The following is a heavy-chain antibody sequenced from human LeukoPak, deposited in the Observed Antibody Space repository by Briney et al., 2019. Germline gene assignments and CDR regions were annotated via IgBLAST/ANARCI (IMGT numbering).Heavy chain of an antibody. D-gene: IGHD3-22*01. J-gene: IGHJ5*02. Sequence: PSETLSLTCTVSGGSISSYYWSWIRQPPGKGLEWIGYIYYSGSTNYNPSLKSRVTISVDTSKNQFSLKLSSVTAADTAVYYCARNYDSSGYYYRNWFDPWGQGTLVTVSS. V-gene: IGHV4-59*08. CDR3: ARNYDSSGYYYRNWFDP. CDR2: IYYSGST. CDR1: GGSISSYY.